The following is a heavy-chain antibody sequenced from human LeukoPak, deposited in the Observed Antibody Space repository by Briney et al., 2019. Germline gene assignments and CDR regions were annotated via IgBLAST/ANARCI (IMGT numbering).Heavy chain of an antibody. D-gene: IGHD6-13*01. CDR1: GGSINSSDW. CDR2: IYHSGST. J-gene: IGHJ3*02. V-gene: IGHV4-4*02. Sequence: PAETLSLTCAVSGGSINSSDWWSWLRQPPGKGLEWIGEIYHSGSTNYSPSLKSRVTISVDKSKNQFSLKLSSVTAADTAVYYCARDVAAAGADAFDIWGRGKIDPVSS. CDR3: ARDVAAAGADAFDI.